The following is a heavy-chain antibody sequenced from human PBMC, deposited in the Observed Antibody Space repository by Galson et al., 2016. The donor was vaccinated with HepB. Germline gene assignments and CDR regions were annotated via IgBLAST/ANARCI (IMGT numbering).Heavy chain of an antibody. J-gene: IGHJ6*02. CDR1: GFTFRSYG. CDR2: ISYDGHNE. Sequence: SLRLSCAASGFTFRSYGMHWVRQTPGKGLEWVAIISYDGHNEYYADFVEGRFTVSRDNSKNTLYLQMNSLRTDDTAVYYCARNDYLTPYYYYGMDVWGQGTTVTVSS. D-gene: IGHD4-11*01. V-gene: IGHV3-30*03. CDR3: ARNDYLTPYYYYGMDV.